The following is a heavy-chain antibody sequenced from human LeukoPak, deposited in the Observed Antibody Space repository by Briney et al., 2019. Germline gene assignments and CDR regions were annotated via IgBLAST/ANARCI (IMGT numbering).Heavy chain of an antibody. D-gene: IGHD1-1*01. CDR2: ISYDGSNK. CDR3: ANVNWNEDY. V-gene: IGHV3-30*04. J-gene: IGHJ4*02. CDR1: GFTFGDYA. Sequence: GGSLRLSCTASGFTFGDYAMSWFRQAPGKGLEWVAVISYDGSNKYYADSVKGRFTISRDNSKNTLYLQMNSLRAEDTAVYYCANVNWNEDYWGQGTLVTVSS.